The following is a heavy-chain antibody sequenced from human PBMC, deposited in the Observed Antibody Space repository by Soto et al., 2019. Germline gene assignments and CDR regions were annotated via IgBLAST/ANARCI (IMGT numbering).Heavy chain of an antibody. CDR3: ARDYKVHTAGTDFDY. V-gene: IGHV1-18*01. CDR2: ISAYNGNT. J-gene: IGHJ4*02. Sequence: GASVKVSCKASGYTFTSYGISWVRQAPGQGLEWMGWISAYNGNTNYAQKLQGRVTMTTDTSTSTAYMELRSLRSDDTAVYYCARDYKVHTAGTDFDYWGQGTLVTFSS. CDR1: GYTFTSYG. D-gene: IGHD6-19*01.